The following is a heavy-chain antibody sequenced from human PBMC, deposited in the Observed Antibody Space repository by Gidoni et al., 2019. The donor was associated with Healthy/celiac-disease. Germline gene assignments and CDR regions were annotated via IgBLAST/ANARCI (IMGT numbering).Heavy chain of an antibody. CDR3: AMGEDLDAFDI. D-gene: IGHD1-26*01. CDR2: INHSGST. Sequence: GLEWIGEINHSGSTNYNPSLKSRVTISVDTSKNQFSLKLSSVTAADTAVYYCAMGEDLDAFDIWGQGTMVTVSS. J-gene: IGHJ3*02. V-gene: IGHV4-34*01.